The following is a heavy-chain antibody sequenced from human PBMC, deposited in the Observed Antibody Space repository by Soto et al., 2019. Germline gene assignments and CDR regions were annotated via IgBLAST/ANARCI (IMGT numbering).Heavy chain of an antibody. CDR1: GFTFSSYS. V-gene: IGHV3-48*02. CDR2: ISSSSSTI. J-gene: IGHJ6*02. D-gene: IGHD3-3*01. Sequence: GSLRLSCAASGFTFSSYSMNWVRQAPGKGLEWVSYISSSSSTIYYADSVKGRFTISRDNAKNSLYLQMNSLRDEDTAVYYCARDLSPGTIFGVVIESGGMDVWGQGTTVTVSS. CDR3: ARDLSPGTIFGVVIESGGMDV.